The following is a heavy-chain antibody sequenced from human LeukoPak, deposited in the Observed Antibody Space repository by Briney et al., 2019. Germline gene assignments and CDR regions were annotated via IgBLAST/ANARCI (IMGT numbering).Heavy chain of an antibody. CDR2: INHSGST. Sequence: SETLSLTCTVSGYPITAGYYWSWIRQPPGKGLEWIGEINHSGSTNYNPSLKSRVTISVDTSKNQFSLKLSSVTAADTAVYYCARLPPTLRYSYGYYFDYWGQGTLVTVSS. D-gene: IGHD5-18*01. CDR1: GYPITAGYY. V-gene: IGHV4-34*01. CDR3: ARLPPTLRYSYGYYFDY. J-gene: IGHJ4*02.